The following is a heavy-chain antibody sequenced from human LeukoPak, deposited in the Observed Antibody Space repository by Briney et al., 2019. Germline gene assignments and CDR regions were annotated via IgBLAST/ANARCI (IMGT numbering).Heavy chain of an antibody. CDR3: ARGVSFYYYYYYMDV. Sequence: SETLSLTCAVYGGSFSGYYWSWIRQPPGKGLEWIGEINHSGSTNYNPSLKSRVTISVDTSKNQFSLKLSSVTAADTAVYYCARGVSFYYYYYYMDVWGKGTTVTVSS. CDR1: GGSFSGYY. V-gene: IGHV4-34*01. CDR2: INHSGST. D-gene: IGHD2-2*01. J-gene: IGHJ6*03.